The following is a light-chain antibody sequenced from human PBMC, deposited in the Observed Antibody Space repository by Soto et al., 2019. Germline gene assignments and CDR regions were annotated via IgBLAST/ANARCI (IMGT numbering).Light chain of an antibody. CDR1: QSVSSTF. V-gene: IGKV3-20*01. Sequence: VLTQSPAPLSLSPGDTATLSCESSQSVSSTFLAWYQHQPGRPPRLLIYGASSRATDIPDRFSGGGSGTDCTLTIIRLEPEDVAVYYCQQYGSSPWTFGQGTKVDIK. CDR2: GAS. CDR3: QQYGSSPWT. J-gene: IGKJ1*01.